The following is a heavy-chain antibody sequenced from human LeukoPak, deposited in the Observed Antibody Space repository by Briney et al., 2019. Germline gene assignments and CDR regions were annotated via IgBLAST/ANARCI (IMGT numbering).Heavy chain of an antibody. D-gene: IGHD3-3*01. CDR1: GGSVISTNW. V-gene: IGHV4-4*02. J-gene: IGHJ4*02. CDR3: AREGGFYRPLDY. Sequence: PSETLSLTCGVSGGSVISTNWWTWVRQPPGKGLEWIGGVHLDGRTNYNPSLESRLTISVDLSENHVSLKLTSVTAADTAVYYCAREGGFYRPLDYSGQGTLVTVSS. CDR2: VHLDGRT.